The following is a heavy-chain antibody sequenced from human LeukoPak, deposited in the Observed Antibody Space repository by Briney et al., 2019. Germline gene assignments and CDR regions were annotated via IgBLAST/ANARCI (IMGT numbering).Heavy chain of an antibody. J-gene: IGHJ4*02. CDR3: TTDYVGQYSGSYYLDY. V-gene: IGHV3-15*01. CDR2: INTKTDGGTT. D-gene: IGHD1-26*01. Sequence: GGSLRLSCEASGFTFSNAWMSWVRQAPGKGLEWVGRINTKTDGGTTDYAAPVKGRFTISRDDSKNTLYLQMNSLKTEDTAVYYCTTDYVGQYSGSYYLDYWGQGTLVTVSS. CDR1: GFTFSNAW.